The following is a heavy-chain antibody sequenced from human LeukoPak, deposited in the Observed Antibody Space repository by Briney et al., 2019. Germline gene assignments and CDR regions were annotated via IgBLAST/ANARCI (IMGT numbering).Heavy chain of an antibody. D-gene: IGHD6-19*01. J-gene: IGHJ4*02. CDR3: ARARSRSGWYYFDY. Sequence: ASLKISCKASGYTFTSYAMHCVRQAPGQRLEWMGWINAGNGNTKYSQKFQGRVTITRDTSASTAYMELSSLRSEDTAVYYCARARSRSGWYYFDYWGQGTLVTVSS. CDR1: GYTFTSYA. CDR2: INAGNGNT. V-gene: IGHV1-3*01.